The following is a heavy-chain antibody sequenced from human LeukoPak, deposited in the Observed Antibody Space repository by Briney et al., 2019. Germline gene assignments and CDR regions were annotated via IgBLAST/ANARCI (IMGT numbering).Heavy chain of an antibody. D-gene: IGHD6-19*01. Sequence: ASVKVSCKASGGTFSSYAISWVRQATGQGLEWMEWMNPNSGNTGYAQKFQGRVTMTRNTSISTAYMELSSLRSEDTAVYYCARYSGWYYYGMDVWGQGTTVTVSS. CDR3: ARYSGWYYYGMDV. CDR1: GGTFSSYA. V-gene: IGHV1-8*02. J-gene: IGHJ6*02. CDR2: MNPNSGNT.